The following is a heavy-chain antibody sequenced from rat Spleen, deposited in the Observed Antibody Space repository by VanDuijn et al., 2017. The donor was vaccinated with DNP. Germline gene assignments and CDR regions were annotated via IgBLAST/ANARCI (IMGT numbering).Heavy chain of an antibody. Sequence: EVQLVESGGGLVQPGRSLKLSCAASGFTFTNSDMAWVRQAPKKGLEWVATIIYDGSSTYYGDSVKGRFTISRDDAKSGLYLQMNSLKSEDTATYYCARGSTSIYWYFDFWGPGTMVTVSS. D-gene: IGHD3-1*01. CDR3: ARGSTSIYWYFDF. V-gene: IGHV5-7*01. CDR1: GFTFTNSD. CDR2: IIYDGSST. J-gene: IGHJ1*01.